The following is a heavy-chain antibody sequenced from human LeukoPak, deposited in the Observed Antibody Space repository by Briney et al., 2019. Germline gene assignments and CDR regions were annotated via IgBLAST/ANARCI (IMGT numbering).Heavy chain of an antibody. Sequence: PGGSLRLSCAASGFTFSSYSMNWVRQAPGKGLEWVSYISSSSSTIYYADSVKGRFTISRDNAKNTLYLQMNSLRAEDTAVYYCARVYVYYFDYWGQGTLVTVSS. CDR2: ISSSSSTI. D-gene: IGHD2-8*01. CDR3: ARVYVYYFDY. J-gene: IGHJ4*02. V-gene: IGHV3-48*01. CDR1: GFTFSSYS.